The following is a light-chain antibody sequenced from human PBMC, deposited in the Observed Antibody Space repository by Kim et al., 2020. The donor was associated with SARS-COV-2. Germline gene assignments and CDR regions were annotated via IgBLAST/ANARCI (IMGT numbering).Light chain of an antibody. Sequence: LSPGEGATLSCRASHSVGISLAWYQQTRGQAPRLLIYDTSNRAPGIPARFSGSGSGTDFTLTISSLEPEDFAIYYCQQRSVWPLTFGGGTKVDIK. J-gene: IGKJ4*01. CDR2: DTS. V-gene: IGKV3-11*01. CDR3: QQRSVWPLT. CDR1: HSVGIS.